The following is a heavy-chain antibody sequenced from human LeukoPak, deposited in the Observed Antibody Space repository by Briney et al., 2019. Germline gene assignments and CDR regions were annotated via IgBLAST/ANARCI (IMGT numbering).Heavy chain of an antibody. Sequence: ASVKVSCKASGHTFTSYYMHWVRQAPGQGLEWMGIINPSGGSTSYAQKFQGRVTMTRDTSTSTVYMELSSLRSEDTAVYYCAREQDCTNGVCYGHFDYWGQGTLVTVSS. D-gene: IGHD2-8*01. CDR2: INPSGGST. CDR3: AREQDCTNGVCYGHFDY. CDR1: GHTFTSYY. J-gene: IGHJ4*02. V-gene: IGHV1-46*01.